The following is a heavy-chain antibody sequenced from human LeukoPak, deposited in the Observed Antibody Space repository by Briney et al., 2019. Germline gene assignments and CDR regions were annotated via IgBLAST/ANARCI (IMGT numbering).Heavy chain of an antibody. V-gene: IGHV3-23*01. D-gene: IGHD3-22*01. CDR2: VSGRGGST. J-gene: IGHJ1*01. CDR3: AQDHSSGSWEYFLH. CDR1: GFTFNSYA. Sequence: PRGSPCPSCAASGFTFNSYAMSWVRQAPGKGLEWVSAVSGRGGSTYYADSVKGRFTISRDNSKDTLYLQMNSLRAEDTAVYYCAQDHSSGSWEYFLHWGQGTLVTVSS.